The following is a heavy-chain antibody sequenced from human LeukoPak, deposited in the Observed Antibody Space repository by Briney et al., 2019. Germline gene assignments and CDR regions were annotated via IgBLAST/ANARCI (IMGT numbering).Heavy chain of an antibody. CDR1: GFTFTNHW. CDR3: ARPPSDIVATMFDY. D-gene: IGHD5-12*01. J-gene: IGHJ4*02. Sequence: GGSLRLSCVTSGFTFTNHWMSWVRQAPGKGLEWVANIKQDGSEKYYVDSVKGRFTISRDNAKNSLYLQMNSLRAEDTAVYYCARPPSDIVATMFDYWGQGTLVTVSS. V-gene: IGHV3-7*01. CDR2: IKQDGSEK.